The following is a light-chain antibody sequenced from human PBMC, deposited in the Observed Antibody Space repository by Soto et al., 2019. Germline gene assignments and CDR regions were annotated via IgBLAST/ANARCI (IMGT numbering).Light chain of an antibody. V-gene: IGKV3-15*01. CDR2: GAS. Sequence: EIVLTQSPATLSVSPGERATLSCLASQSVNSNLVWYQHKPGQAPRLLIHGASTRAPGFPARFSGSGSGTDFTLTISSLQSEDFAVYYCQQYDNWPWTFGQGTKVDIK. J-gene: IGKJ1*01. CDR1: QSVNSN. CDR3: QQYDNWPWT.